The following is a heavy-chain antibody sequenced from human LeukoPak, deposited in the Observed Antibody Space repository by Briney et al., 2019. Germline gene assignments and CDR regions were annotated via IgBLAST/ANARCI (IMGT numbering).Heavy chain of an antibody. J-gene: IGHJ4*02. Sequence: GRSLRLSCAASGFTFSSYGMHWVRQAPGKGLEWVAVISYDGSNKYYADSVKGRFTISRDNSKNTLYLQMNSLRAEDTAVYYCARGWYYDSSGYAFDYWGQGTLVTVSS. CDR1: GFTFSSYG. D-gene: IGHD3-22*01. CDR2: ISYDGSNK. CDR3: ARGWYYDSSGYAFDY. V-gene: IGHV3-30*03.